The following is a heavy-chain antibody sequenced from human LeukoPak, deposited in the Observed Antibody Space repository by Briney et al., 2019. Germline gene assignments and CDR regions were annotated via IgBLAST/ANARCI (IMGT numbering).Heavy chain of an antibody. CDR3: ARARGYYGSGSFWDNWFDP. CDR1: GGSISSYY. D-gene: IGHD3-10*01. V-gene: IGHV4-39*07. CDR2: IYYSGST. Sequence: SDTLSLTCTVSGGSISSYYWSWIRQPPGKGLEWIGSIYYSGSTYYNPSLKSRVTISVDTSKNQFSLKLSSVTAADTAVYYCARARGYYGSGSFWDNWFDPWGQGTLVTVSS. J-gene: IGHJ5*02.